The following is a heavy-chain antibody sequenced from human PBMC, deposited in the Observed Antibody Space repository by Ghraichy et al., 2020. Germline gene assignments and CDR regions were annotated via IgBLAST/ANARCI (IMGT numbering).Heavy chain of an antibody. CDR2: INHSGST. CDR3: ARGCPDYGGNGNWFDP. CDR1: GGFFSGYY. V-gene: IGHV4-34*01. Sequence: GSLRLSCAVYGGFFSGYYWSWIRQPPGKGLEWIGEINHSGSTNYNPSLKSRVTISVDTSKNQFSLKLSSVTAADTAVYYCARGCPDYGGNGNWFDPWGQGTLVTVSS. D-gene: IGHD4-23*01. J-gene: IGHJ5*02.